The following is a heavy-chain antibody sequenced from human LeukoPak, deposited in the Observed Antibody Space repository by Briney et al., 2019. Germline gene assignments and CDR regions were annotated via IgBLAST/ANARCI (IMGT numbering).Heavy chain of an antibody. CDR2: IYTSGST. V-gene: IGHV4-61*02. CDR3: ASSAVAGPYYFDY. J-gene: IGHJ4*02. Sequence: SQTLSLTCTVSGGSISSGSYYWSWIRQPAGKGLEWIGRIYTSGSTNYNPSLKSRVTISVDTSKNQFSLKLSSVTAADTAVYYCASSAVAGPYYFDYWGQGTLVTVSS. CDR1: GGSISSGSYY. D-gene: IGHD6-19*01.